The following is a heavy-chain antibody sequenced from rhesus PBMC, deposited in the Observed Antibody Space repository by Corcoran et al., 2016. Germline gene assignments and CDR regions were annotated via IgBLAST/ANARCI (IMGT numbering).Heavy chain of an antibody. CDR1: GASIRGYYY. Sequence: QVNLQQWGEGLVKPSETLSLTCAVYGASIRGYYYWTWIRQAPGKGLEWIGNIAGNSARTYYNPSLKHRVTISKDTSKNQLSLKLSSVTAADTAVYYCSRGSYGNYEDYWGQGVLVTVSS. CDR3: SRGSYGNYEDY. CDR2: IAGNSART. D-gene: IGHD4-17*01. V-gene: IGHV4-73*01. J-gene: IGHJ4*01.